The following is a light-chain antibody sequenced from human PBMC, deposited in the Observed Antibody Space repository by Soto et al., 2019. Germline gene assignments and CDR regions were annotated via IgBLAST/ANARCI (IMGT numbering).Light chain of an antibody. CDR2: STT. J-gene: IGLJ3*02. V-gene: IGLV8-61*01. CDR3: VLYMGSGIWV. CDR1: SGSVSTNYY. Sequence: QAVVTQEPSFSVSPGGTVTLTCGLSSGSVSTNYYPSWYQQTPGQAPRTLIYSTTTRSSGVPDRFSGSILGNKAALTITGAQADDESDYYCVLYMGSGIWVFGGGTKVTVL.